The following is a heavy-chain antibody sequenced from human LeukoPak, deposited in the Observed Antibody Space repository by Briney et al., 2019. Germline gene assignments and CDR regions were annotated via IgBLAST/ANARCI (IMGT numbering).Heavy chain of an antibody. V-gene: IGHV4-4*09. CDR1: GGSISSYY. CDR3: ARRRSGGRDFDY. J-gene: IGHJ4*02. D-gene: IGHD2-15*01. CDR2: IYTSGGT. Sequence: PSETLSLTCTVSGGSISSYYWSWIRQPPGKGLEWIGYIYTSGGTNYNPSLKSRVTISVDTSKSQFSLNLSSVTAADTAVYFCARRRSGGRDFDYWGQGTLVTVSS.